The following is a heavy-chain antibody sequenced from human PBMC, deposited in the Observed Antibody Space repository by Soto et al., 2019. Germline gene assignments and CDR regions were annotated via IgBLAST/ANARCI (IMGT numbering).Heavy chain of an antibody. J-gene: IGHJ4*02. Sequence: GSLRLSCAASGFTFSSYAMSWVRQAPGKGLEWVSAISGSGGSTYYADSVKGRFTISRDNSKNTLYLQMNSLRAEDTAVYYCAKNDSSGYYYPVFDYWGQGTLVTVSS. CDR3: AKNDSSGYYYPVFDY. D-gene: IGHD3-22*01. CDR2: ISGSGGST. V-gene: IGHV3-23*01. CDR1: GFTFSSYA.